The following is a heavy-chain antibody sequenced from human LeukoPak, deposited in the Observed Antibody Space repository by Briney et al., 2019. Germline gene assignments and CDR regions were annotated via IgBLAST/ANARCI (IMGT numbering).Heavy chain of an antibody. J-gene: IGHJ5*02. CDR2: ISGDGDNT. Sequence: PGGSLRLSCVASGFTLDDYALHWVRQAPGKGLEWISLISGDGDNTYYADSVKGRFTISRDNSKNSLYLQTSSLRAEDTALYYCAKGVRSGTYYNCFDPWGQGTLVTVSS. V-gene: IGHV3-43*02. CDR1: GFTLDDYA. D-gene: IGHD1-26*01. CDR3: AKGVRSGTYYNCFDP.